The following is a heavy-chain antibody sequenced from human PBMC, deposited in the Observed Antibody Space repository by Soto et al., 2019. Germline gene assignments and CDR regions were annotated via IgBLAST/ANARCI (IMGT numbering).Heavy chain of an antibody. CDR3: ARTVMGCRSITCYTNYFDY. CDR2: ISGYNGNT. Sequence: QVQLVQSGDEVKKPAASVKVSCKTSGYTFMNYGINWLRQAPGQGLEWMGWISGYNGNTNYAQMFQGRITMTTDTSTSTAYMELGSLRSHVTAVYYCARTVMGCRSITCYTNYFDYWGQGTLVTVSS. D-gene: IGHD2-2*02. V-gene: IGHV1-18*04. J-gene: IGHJ4*02. CDR1: GYTFMNYG.